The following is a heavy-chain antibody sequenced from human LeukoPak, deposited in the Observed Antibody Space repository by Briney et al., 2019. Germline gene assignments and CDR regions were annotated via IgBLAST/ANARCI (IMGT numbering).Heavy chain of an antibody. J-gene: IGHJ4*02. Sequence: GGSLRLSCAASQFTFSNYAFHWVRQAPGKGLEWVALITYDGGKKDYADSVKGRFTISRDNSRDTLYLQMNSLTVDDTAVYYCVRNRNLKMTSTGILGNWGLGTLVIVSS. V-gene: IGHV3-30*04. D-gene: IGHD3-3*02. CDR3: VRNRNLKMTSTGILGN. CDR1: QFTFSNYA. CDR2: ITYDGGKK.